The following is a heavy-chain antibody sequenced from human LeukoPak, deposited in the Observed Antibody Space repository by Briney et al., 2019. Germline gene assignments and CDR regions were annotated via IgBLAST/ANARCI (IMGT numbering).Heavy chain of an antibody. V-gene: IGHV1-18*01. J-gene: IGHJ4*02. Sequence: ASVKVSCKASGYTFTSYGISWVRQAPGQGLEWMGWISAYNGNTNYAQKLQGRVTMTTDTSTSTAYMELRSLRSDDTAVYYCARVDSVTIIVVSRGYYFDYWGQGTLVTVSS. CDR1: GYTFTSYG. D-gene: IGHD3-22*01. CDR2: ISAYNGNT. CDR3: ARVDSVTIIVVSRGYYFDY.